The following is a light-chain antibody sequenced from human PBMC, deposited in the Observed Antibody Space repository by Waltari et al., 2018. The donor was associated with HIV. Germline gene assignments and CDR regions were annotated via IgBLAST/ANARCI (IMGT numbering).Light chain of an antibody. V-gene: IGKV3-20*01. CDR2: SAS. CDR1: PSGSSMY. J-gene: IGKJ2*03. Sequence: ELVFTQSPGPLSFSPGERATLPCRASPSGSSMYLAWYQQKPGQAPRLLIYSASSRATGIPERFSGSGSGTDFTLTISRLEPEDFAVYYCQQYGSTPDSFGQGTKLEIK. CDR3: QQYGSTPDS.